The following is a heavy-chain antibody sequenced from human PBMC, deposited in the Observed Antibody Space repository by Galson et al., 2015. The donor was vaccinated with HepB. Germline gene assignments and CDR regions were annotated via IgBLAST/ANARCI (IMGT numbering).Heavy chain of an antibody. D-gene: IGHD3-22*01. Sequence: SVKVSCKASGYNFATFGISWVRQAPGQGLEWMGGIIPIFGIANYAQKFQGRVTITADKSTSTAYMELSSLRSEDTAVYYCAKGYYYDSSGYSDDAFDIWGQGTMVTVSS. CDR2: IIPIFGIA. J-gene: IGHJ3*02. CDR3: AKGYYYDSSGYSDDAFDI. CDR1: GYNFATFG. V-gene: IGHV1-69*10.